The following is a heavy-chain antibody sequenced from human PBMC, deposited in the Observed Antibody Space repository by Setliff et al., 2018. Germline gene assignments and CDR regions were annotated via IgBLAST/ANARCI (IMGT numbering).Heavy chain of an antibody. Sequence: PSETLSLTCTVSGGSISSYYWSWIRQPPGKGLEWIVYIYYSGSTNYNPSLKSRVTISVDTSKNQFSLKLSTVTAADTAVYYCARGYRGVQAVYYYYYYMDVWGKGTTVT. D-gene: IGHD3-10*01. CDR2: IYYSGST. CDR3: ARGYRGVQAVYYYYYYMDV. J-gene: IGHJ6*03. V-gene: IGHV4-59*01. CDR1: GGSISSYY.